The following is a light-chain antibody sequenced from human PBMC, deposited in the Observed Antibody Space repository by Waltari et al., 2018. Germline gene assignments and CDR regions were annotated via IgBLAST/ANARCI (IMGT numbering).Light chain of an antibody. V-gene: IGLV2-14*03. J-gene: IGLJ1*01. CDR3: SSYTSSSTPYV. CDR1: SSHVGGPHY. CDR2: DLS. Sequence: QSALTQPASVSGSPGPSLPISCTGTSSHVGGPHYVPWYQQHPGKVPKIMIYDLSNRPSGVSNRFSGSKSGNTASLTISGLQAEDEADYYCSSYTSSSTPYVFGTGTRVTVL.